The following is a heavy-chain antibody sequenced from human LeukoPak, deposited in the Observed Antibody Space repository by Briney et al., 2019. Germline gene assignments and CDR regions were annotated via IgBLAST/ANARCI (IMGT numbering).Heavy chain of an antibody. CDR1: GYTFTGYY. CDR2: INPNSGGT. CDR3: ATLGGGIAAPPFPLFDY. V-gene: IGHV1-2*02. D-gene: IGHD6-6*01. Sequence: GASVKVSCKASGYTFTGYYMHWVRQAPGQGLEWMGWINPNSGGTNYAQKFQGRVTMTRDTSISTAYMELSRLRSDDTAVYYCATLGGGIAAPPFPLFDYWGRGTLVTVSS. J-gene: IGHJ4*02.